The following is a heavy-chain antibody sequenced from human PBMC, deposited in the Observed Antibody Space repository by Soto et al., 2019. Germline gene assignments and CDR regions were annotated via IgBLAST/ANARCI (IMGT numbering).Heavy chain of an antibody. D-gene: IGHD3-10*01. J-gene: IGHJ3*02. Sequence: PGGSLGLSYAASGFTFSDYYMSWIRQAPGKGLEWVSYISSNGSSIYYADSVKGRFTISRDNAKNSLYLQMNSLRAEDTALYYCAKDILSRFWELGASIAFDIWGQGTMVTVSS. CDR3: AKDILSRFWELGASIAFDI. CDR1: GFTFSDYY. CDR2: ISSNGSSI. V-gene: IGHV3-11*01.